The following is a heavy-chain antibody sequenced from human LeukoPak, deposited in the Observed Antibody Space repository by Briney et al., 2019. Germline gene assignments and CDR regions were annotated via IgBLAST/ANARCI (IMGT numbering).Heavy chain of an antibody. CDR3: ARAAAAGTCWFDP. CDR2: IYTSGST. J-gene: IGHJ5*02. D-gene: IGHD6-13*01. V-gene: IGHV4-4*09. CDR1: GGSISSYY. Sequence: PSETLSLTCTVSGGSISSYYWSWIRQPPGKGLEWIGYIYTSGSTNYNPSLKSRVTISVDTSKNQFSLKLSSVTAADTAVYYCARAAAAGTCWFDPWGQGTLVTVSS.